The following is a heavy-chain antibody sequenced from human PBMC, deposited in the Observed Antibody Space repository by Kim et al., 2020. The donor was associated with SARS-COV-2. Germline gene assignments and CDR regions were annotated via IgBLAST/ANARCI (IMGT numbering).Heavy chain of an antibody. J-gene: IGHJ6*02. CDR3: AKGLVGATAGYGMDV. V-gene: IGHV3-9*01. Sequence: SVKGRFTSSRDNAKNSLYLQMNRLRAEDTALYYCAKGLVGATAGYGMDVWGQGTTVTVSS. D-gene: IGHD1-26*01.